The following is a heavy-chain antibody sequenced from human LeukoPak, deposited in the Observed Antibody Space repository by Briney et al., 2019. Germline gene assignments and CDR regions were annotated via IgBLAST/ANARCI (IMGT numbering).Heavy chain of an antibody. J-gene: IGHJ6*03. D-gene: IGHD4-23*01. V-gene: IGHV3-15*01. CDR2: IKSKTDGGTT. Sequence: GGSLRLSCAASGFTFSNAWMSWVRQAPGKGLEWVGRIKSKTDGGTTDYAAPVKGRFTISRDDSKNTLYLQMNSLKTEDTAVYYCTTVGGDYGGNYGGDYYYYYMDVWGKGTTVTVSS. CDR3: TTVGGDYGGNYGGDYYYYYMDV. CDR1: GFTFSNAW.